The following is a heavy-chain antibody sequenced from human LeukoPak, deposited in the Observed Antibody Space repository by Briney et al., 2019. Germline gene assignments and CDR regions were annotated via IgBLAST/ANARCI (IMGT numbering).Heavy chain of an antibody. Sequence: PLETLSLTCTISGGSIISYYWTWIRQPPEKGLEWIGYISYSGYTDYNPSLKSRVTISVDTSKNQFSLKLSSVTAADTAIYYCARVPYGSGENWFDLWGQGTLVTVSS. V-gene: IGHV4-59*01. CDR1: GGSIISYY. CDR2: ISYSGYT. J-gene: IGHJ5*02. D-gene: IGHD3-10*01. CDR3: ARVPYGSGENWFDL.